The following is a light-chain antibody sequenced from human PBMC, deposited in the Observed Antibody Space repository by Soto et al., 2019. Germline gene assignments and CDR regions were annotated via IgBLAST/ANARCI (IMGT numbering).Light chain of an antibody. CDR1: QTISSW. J-gene: IGKJ1*01. Sequence: DIQMTQSPSTLSASVGDRVTISCRASQTISSWLAWYQQRPGKAPKLLIYDASSLETGVPSRFSGSGSGTELALTISSLQPDDFATEYCPQHNSSPWTFGRGTNVDIK. CDR2: DAS. CDR3: PQHNSSPWT. V-gene: IGKV1-5*01.